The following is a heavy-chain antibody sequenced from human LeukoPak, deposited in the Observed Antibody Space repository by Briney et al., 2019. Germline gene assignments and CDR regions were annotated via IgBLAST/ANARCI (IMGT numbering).Heavy chain of an antibody. CDR3: ARGIVATGLDY. V-gene: IGHV1-46*01. Sequence: ASVKVSCKASGYTFTSYYMHWVRQAPGQGLEWMGIINSSGGSTNYAQKFQGRVTITADESTSTAYMELSSLRSEDTAVYYCARGIVATGLDYWGQGTLVTVSS. CDR1: GYTFTSYY. CDR2: INSSGGST. D-gene: IGHD5-12*01. J-gene: IGHJ4*02.